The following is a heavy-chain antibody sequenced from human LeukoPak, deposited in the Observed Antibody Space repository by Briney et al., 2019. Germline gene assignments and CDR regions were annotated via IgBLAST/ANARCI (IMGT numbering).Heavy chain of an antibody. CDR1: GFTFSTYS. CDR3: ARDGVAQNYYYYYGMDV. CDR2: ISSSSSTI. V-gene: IGHV3-48*01. D-gene: IGHD5-12*01. J-gene: IGHJ6*02. Sequence: GGSLRLSCAASGFTFSTYSMNWVRQAPGKGLEWVSYISSSSSTIYYADSVKGRFTISRDNAKNSLYLQMNSLRAEDTAVYYCARDGVAQNYYYYYGMDVWGQGTTVTVSS.